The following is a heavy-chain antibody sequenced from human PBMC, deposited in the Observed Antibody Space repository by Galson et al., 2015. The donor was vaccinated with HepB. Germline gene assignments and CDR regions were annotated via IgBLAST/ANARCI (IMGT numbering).Heavy chain of an antibody. D-gene: IGHD5-24*01. Sequence: CAISEDSVSSINVAWNWVRQSPSRGLEWLGRTYYRIRWYTDYAVSVKGRISINPDTSKNQLSLQLDSVTPEDTAVYYCAREDGDNIWYFDVWGRGSLVTVSS. J-gene: IGHJ2*01. CDR2: TYYRIRWYT. V-gene: IGHV6-1*01. CDR3: AREDGDNIWYFDV. CDR1: EDSVSSINVA.